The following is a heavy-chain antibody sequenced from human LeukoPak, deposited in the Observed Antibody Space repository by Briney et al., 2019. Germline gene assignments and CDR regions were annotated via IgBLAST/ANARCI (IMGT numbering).Heavy chain of an antibody. D-gene: IGHD3-22*01. CDR3: ARDYYDSPSRRYFQH. J-gene: IGHJ1*01. CDR1: GGSISSGSYY. Sequence: SETLSLTCTVSGGSISSGSYYWSWIRQPAGKGLEWIGRIYTSGSTNYNPSLKSRVTISVDTSKNQFSLKLSSVTAADTAVYYCARDYYDSPSRRYFQHWGQGTLVTVSS. CDR2: IYTSGST. V-gene: IGHV4-61*02.